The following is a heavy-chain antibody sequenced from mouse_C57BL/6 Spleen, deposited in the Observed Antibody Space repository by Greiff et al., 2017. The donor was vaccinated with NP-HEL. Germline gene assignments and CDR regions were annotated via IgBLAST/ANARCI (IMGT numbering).Heavy chain of an antibody. CDR1: GYTFTSYW. CDR2: IDPSDSYT. Sequence: QVQLQQPGAELVMPGASVKLSCKASGYTFTSYWMHWVKQRPGQGLEWIGEIDPSDSYTNYNQKFKGKSTLTVDKSSSTAYMQLSSLTSEDSAVYYGARRGSNYWYVDVWGTGTTVTVSS. D-gene: IGHD2-5*01. CDR3: ARRGSNYWYVDV. V-gene: IGHV1-69*01. J-gene: IGHJ1*03.